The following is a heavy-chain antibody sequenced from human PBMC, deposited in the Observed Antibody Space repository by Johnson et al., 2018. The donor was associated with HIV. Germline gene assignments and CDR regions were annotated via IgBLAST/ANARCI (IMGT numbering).Heavy chain of an antibody. CDR1: GFTFSYYA. V-gene: IGHV3-30-3*01. CDR3: ARVRVAVITEVGAFDM. CDR2: ISYDGTNK. Sequence: QVQLVESGGGVVQPGRSLRLSCAASGFTFSYYAMHWVRQVPGKGLEWVAVISYDGTNKYYANSVKGRFTFSRDNSKNTLYLQMNSLRAEDTAVYLCARVRVAVITEVGAFDMWGQGTMVTVSS. D-gene: IGHD3-22*01. J-gene: IGHJ3*02.